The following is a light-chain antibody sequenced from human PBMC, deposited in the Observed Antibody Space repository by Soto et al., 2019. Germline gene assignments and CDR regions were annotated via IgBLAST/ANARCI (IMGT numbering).Light chain of an antibody. Sequence: QPVLTQPASVSGSPGQSITISCTGTSSDVESYNLVSWYQQHPGKAPRLMIYEASKRPSGVSNRFSGSESDNTASLTISGLQAEDEADYYCCSYTGRPIFVLFGGGTKLTVL. CDR2: EAS. J-gene: IGLJ2*01. CDR3: CSYTGRPIFVL. V-gene: IGLV2-23*01. CDR1: SSDVESYNL.